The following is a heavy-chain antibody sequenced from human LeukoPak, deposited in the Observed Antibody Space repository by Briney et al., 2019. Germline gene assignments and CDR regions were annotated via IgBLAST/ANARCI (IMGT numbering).Heavy chain of an antibody. CDR1: GGTFSSYA. CDR2: IIPILGIA. D-gene: IGHD3-22*01. V-gene: IGHV1-69*04. J-gene: IGHJ4*02. Sequence: SVKVSCKASGGTFSSYAISWVRQAPGQGLEWMGRIIPILGIANYAQKFQGRVTITADKSTSTAYMELSSLRSEDTAVYYCARLRQYYYDTSGYRYEDFFDYWGQGTLVTVSS. CDR3: ARLRQYYYDTSGYRYEDFFDY.